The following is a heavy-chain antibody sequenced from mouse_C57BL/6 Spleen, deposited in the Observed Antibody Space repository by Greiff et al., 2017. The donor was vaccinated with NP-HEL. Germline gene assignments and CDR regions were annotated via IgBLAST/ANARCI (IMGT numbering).Heavy chain of an antibody. J-gene: IGHJ4*01. Sequence: EVMLVESGGGLVQPGGSLSLSCAASGFTFTDYYMSWVRQPPGKALEWLGFIRNKANGYTTEYSAYVKGRFTISRDTSQSILYLQMNGLRAEDSATYYCARYRTAHFYAMDYWGQGTSVTVSS. V-gene: IGHV7-3*01. CDR1: GFTFTDYY. CDR2: IRNKANGYTT. D-gene: IGHD3-2*02. CDR3: ARYRTAHFYAMDY.